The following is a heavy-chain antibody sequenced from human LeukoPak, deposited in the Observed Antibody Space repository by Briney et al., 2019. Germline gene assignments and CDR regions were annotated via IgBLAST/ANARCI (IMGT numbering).Heavy chain of an antibody. D-gene: IGHD6-13*01. CDR1: GYTFTSYG. Sequence: ASVKVSCKASGYTFTSYGISWVRQAPGQGLEWMGWISAYNGNTNYAQKLRGRVTMTTDTSTSTAYMELRSLRSDDTAVYYCASFGLAAAGTAFDYWGQGTLVTVSS. CDR3: ASFGLAAAGTAFDY. J-gene: IGHJ4*02. CDR2: ISAYNGNT. V-gene: IGHV1-18*01.